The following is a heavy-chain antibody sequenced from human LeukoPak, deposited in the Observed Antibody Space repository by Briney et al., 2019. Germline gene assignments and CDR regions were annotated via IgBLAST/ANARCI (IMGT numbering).Heavy chain of an antibody. V-gene: IGHV3-30-3*01. CDR1: GFTSSSYA. CDR2: ISYDGSNK. Sequence: GGSLRLSCAASGFTSSSYAMHWVRQAPGKGLEWVAVISYDGSNKYYADSVKGRFTISRDNSKNTLYLQMNSLRAEDTVVYYCASGESWYFDLWGRGTLVTVSS. J-gene: IGHJ2*01. CDR3: ASGESWYFDL.